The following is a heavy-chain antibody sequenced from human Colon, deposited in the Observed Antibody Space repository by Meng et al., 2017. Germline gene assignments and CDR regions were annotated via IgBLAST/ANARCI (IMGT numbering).Heavy chain of an antibody. V-gene: IGHV3-38-3*01. CDR2: ISGDST. CDR3: ARDWWELLGYYYYGMDV. Sequence: GESLKISCAASGFTVSSNEMSWVRQAPGKGLEWVSSISGDSTYYADSGKGRFTIPRDNSKNTLHLQMNSLRAEDTAVYYCARDWWELLGYYYYGMDVWGQGTTVTVSS. J-gene: IGHJ6*02. D-gene: IGHD1-26*01. CDR1: GFTVSSNE.